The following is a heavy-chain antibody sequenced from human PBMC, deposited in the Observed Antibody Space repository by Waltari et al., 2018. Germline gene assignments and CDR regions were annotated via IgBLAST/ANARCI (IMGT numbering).Heavy chain of an antibody. V-gene: IGHV1-18*01. CDR3: ASPLSNSWYGDFDL. J-gene: IGHJ4*02. Sequence: IWGRQAPGHGLEWMGWISVYNGDTNSGQNFQGRLTMTTDTSTGTAYMDLRSLRFDDTAVYYCASPLSNSWYGDFDLWGQGTLVTVSS. D-gene: IGHD6-13*01. CDR2: ISVYNGDT.